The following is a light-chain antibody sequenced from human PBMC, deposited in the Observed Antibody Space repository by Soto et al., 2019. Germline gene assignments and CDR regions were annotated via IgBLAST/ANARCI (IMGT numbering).Light chain of an antibody. V-gene: IGLV2-23*01. CDR3: CSYAGSSTSVV. J-gene: IGLJ2*01. CDR1: SRDVGGYNW. CDR2: EGS. Sequence: QSVLTQPPSASGSPGQSVTISCTGTSRDVGGYNWVSWYQQHPGKAPKLMIYEGSKRPSGVSNRFSGSKSGNTASLTISGLQAEDEADYYCCSYAGSSTSVVFGGGTKLTVL.